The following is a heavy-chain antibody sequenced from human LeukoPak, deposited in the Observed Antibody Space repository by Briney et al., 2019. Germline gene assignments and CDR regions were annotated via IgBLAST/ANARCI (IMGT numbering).Heavy chain of an antibody. CDR1: GGSFSGYY. J-gene: IGHJ2*01. Sequence: SETLSLTCAVYGGSFSGYYWSWIRQPPGKGLEWIGYIYYSGSTNYNPSLKSRVTISVDTSKNQFSLKLSSVTAADTAVYYCARSYWYFDLWGRGTLVTVSS. CDR2: IYYSGST. V-gene: IGHV4-59*08. CDR3: ARSYWYFDL.